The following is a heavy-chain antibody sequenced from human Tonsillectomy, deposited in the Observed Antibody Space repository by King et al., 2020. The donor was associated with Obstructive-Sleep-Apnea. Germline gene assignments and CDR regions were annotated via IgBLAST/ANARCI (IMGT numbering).Heavy chain of an antibody. CDR3: ARGRRWFDP. V-gene: IGHV4-31*03. Sequence: QLQESGPGLVKPSQTLSLTCTVSGGPISSGGYYWSWIRQHPGKGLEWIGDIYYSGITYYNPSLNSRVTIYVDTSMNQFSLELSSVTAADTAVYYCARGRRWFDPWGQGTLVTVSS. CDR2: IYYSGIT. CDR1: GGPISSGGYY. J-gene: IGHJ5*02.